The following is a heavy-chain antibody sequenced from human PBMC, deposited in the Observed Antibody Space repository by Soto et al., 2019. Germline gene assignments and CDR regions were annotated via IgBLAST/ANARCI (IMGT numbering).Heavy chain of an antibody. D-gene: IGHD3-3*01. J-gene: IGHJ3*02. CDR1: GFTFSNAW. CDR2: IKSKTDGGTT. CDR3: TTDWAYYDFWSGYGPDAFDI. V-gene: IGHV3-15*01. Sequence: GGSLRLSCAASGFTFSNAWMSWVRQDTGKGLEWVGRIKSKTDGGTTDYAAPVKGRFTISRDDSKNTLYLQMNSLKTEDTAVYYCTTDWAYYDFWSGYGPDAFDIWGQGTMVTVSS.